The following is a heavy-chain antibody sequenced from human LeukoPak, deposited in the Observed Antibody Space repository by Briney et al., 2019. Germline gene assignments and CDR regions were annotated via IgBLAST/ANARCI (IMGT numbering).Heavy chain of an antibody. J-gene: IGHJ2*01. CDR1: GGSISSDEYY. V-gene: IGHV4-31*03. Sequence: SQTLSLTCTVSGGSISSDEYYWSWIRQHPGKGLEWIGYIHYSGSTYYNPSLKSRLTRSVDTSKNQFSLKLSSVTAADTTLYYGARQRRYNWYFDLWGRGTLVTVSS. D-gene: IGHD5-18*01. CDR3: ARQRRYNWYFDL. CDR2: IHYSGST.